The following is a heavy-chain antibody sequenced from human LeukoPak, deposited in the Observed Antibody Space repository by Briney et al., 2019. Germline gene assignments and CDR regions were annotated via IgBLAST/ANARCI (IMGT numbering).Heavy chain of an antibody. J-gene: IGHJ6*03. CDR1: GYTFTGYY. CDR3: ARGEGIGDYYYYYMDV. D-gene: IGHD3-10*01. V-gene: IGHV1-2*02. CDR2: INPNSGGT. Sequence: ASVKVSCKASGYTFTGYYIHWVRQAPGQGLEWMGWINPNSGGTNYAQKFQGRVTMTRDTSISTAYMELSRLRSDDTAVYYCARGEGIGDYYYYYMDVWGKGTTVTVSS.